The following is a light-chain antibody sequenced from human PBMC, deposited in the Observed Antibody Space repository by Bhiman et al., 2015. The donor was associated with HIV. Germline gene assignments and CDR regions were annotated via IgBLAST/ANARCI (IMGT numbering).Light chain of an antibody. Sequence: QPVLTQPPSASGTPGQRVTISCSGSSSNIGGNTVNWYQQFPGAAPRLLIYEDNKRPSGIPDRFSGSKSGTSATLGITGLQTGDEADYYCGTWDSSLSAGGVFGTGTKVTVL. J-gene: IGLJ1*01. CDR2: EDN. V-gene: IGLV1-51*02. CDR3: GTWDSSLSAGGV. CDR1: SSNIGGNT.